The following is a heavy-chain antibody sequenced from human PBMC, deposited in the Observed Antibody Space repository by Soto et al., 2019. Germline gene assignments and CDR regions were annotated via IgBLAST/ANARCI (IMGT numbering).Heavy chain of an antibody. Sequence: SETLSLTCAVYGGSFSGYYWSWIRQPPGKGLEWIGEINHSGSNNYNPSLKSRVTISVDTSKNQFSLELSSVTAADTDVYYCARQRSGSITMVRGVNIYFDYWGQGTLVTVS. CDR3: ARQRSGSITMVRGVNIYFDY. CDR1: GGSFSGYY. D-gene: IGHD3-10*01. V-gene: IGHV4-34*01. J-gene: IGHJ4*02. CDR2: INHSGSN.